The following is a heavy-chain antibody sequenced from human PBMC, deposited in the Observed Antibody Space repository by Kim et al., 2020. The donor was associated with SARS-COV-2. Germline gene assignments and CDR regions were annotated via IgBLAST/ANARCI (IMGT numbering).Heavy chain of an antibody. Sequence: SETLSLTCTVSGGSISSSSYYWGWIRQPPGKGLQWIGSIYYSGSTYYNPSLKSRVTISVDTSKNQFSLKLSSVTAADTAVYYCATQERITMIGPDYWGQGTLVTVSS. V-gene: IGHV4-39*01. J-gene: IGHJ4*02. CDR1: GGSISSSSYY. CDR2: IYYSGST. D-gene: IGHD3-22*01. CDR3: ATQERITMIGPDY.